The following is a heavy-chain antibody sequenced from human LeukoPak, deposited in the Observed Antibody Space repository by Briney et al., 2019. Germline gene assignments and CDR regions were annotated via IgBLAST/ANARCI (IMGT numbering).Heavy chain of an antibody. J-gene: IGHJ4*02. CDR2: INPSGGST. D-gene: IGHD2-15*01. CDR3: ARDLSASVVPLYYFDY. CDR1: GYTFTSYY. Sequence: GASVKVSCKASGYTFTSYYMHWVRQAPGQGLEWMGIINPSGGSTSYAQKFQGRVTMTRDTSTSTVYMELSSLRSEDTAVYYCARDLSASVVPLYYFDYWGQGTLVTVSS. V-gene: IGHV1-46*01.